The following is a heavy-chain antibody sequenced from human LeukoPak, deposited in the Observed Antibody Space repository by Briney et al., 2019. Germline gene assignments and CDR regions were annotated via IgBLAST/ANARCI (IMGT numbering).Heavy chain of an antibody. J-gene: IGHJ4*02. Sequence: GGSLRLPCAASGFTFSSYVMHWVRQAPGKGLEWVAIISYDGSNEYYADSVKGRFTISRDNSKNTLYLQMNSLRAADTAVYYCARDPRGPTAYDHSGRDTFEDWGQGTRVTVSS. V-gene: IGHV3-30*04. CDR3: ARDPRGPTAYDHSGRDTFED. CDR2: ISYDGSNE. CDR1: GFTFSSYV. D-gene: IGHD3-22*01.